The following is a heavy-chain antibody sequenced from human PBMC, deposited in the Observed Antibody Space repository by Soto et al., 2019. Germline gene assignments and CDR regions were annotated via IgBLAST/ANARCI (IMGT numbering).Heavy chain of an antibody. D-gene: IGHD6-19*01. Sequence: QVQLVQSGGEVRKPGASVKVSCKASGDTITNYGISWVRLAPGQGLEWMGWISFYNGNTKYAQNLQRRGNLTTDRSTSSPYMDLRSLRSDDTAVYYCAGASSIAVAGKESWGQGTLVTVSS. J-gene: IGHJ4*02. CDR3: AGASSIAVAGKES. CDR1: GDTITNYG. V-gene: IGHV1-18*01. CDR2: ISFYNGNT.